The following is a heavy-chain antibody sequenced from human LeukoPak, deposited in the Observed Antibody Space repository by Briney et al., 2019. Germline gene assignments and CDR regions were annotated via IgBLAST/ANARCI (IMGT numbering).Heavy chain of an antibody. Sequence: GGSLRLSCAASGFTFSSYAMSWVCQAPGKGLEWVSAISGSGGSTYYADSVKGRFTISRDNSKNTLYLQMNSLRAEDTAVYYCAKTAHVLRFLEWLPEIYYFDYWGQGTLVTVSS. CDR2: ISGSGGST. V-gene: IGHV3-23*01. J-gene: IGHJ4*02. CDR1: GFTFSSYA. CDR3: AKTAHVLRFLEWLPEIYYFDY. D-gene: IGHD3-3*01.